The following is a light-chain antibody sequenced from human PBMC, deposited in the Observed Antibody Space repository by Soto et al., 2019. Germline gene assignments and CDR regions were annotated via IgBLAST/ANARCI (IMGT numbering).Light chain of an antibody. V-gene: IGLV2-14*03. Sequence: QSVLPQPASLSGSPGQSITISCTGTSSDVGGYNYVSWYQQHPGKAPKLMIYDVSNRPSGVSNRFSGSKSGNTASLTISGLQAKDEADYYCSSYTTSSTYVFGTGTKVTVL. CDR2: DVS. CDR3: SSYTTSSTYV. CDR1: SSDVGGYNY. J-gene: IGLJ1*01.